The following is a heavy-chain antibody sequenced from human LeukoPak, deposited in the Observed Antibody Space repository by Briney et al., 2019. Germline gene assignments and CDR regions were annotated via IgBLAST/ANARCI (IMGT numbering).Heavy chain of an antibody. CDR2: INPSSGGT. CDR3: ARDAYYDSSGYPPYGMDV. V-gene: IGHV1-2*04. D-gene: IGHD3-22*01. CDR1: GYTFTGYY. J-gene: IGHJ6*02. Sequence: ASVKVSCKASGYTFTGYYMHWVRQAPGQGLEWMGWINPSSGGTNYAQKFQGWVTMTRDTSISTAYMELSRLRSDDTAVYYCARDAYYDSSGYPPYGMDVWGQGTTVTVSS.